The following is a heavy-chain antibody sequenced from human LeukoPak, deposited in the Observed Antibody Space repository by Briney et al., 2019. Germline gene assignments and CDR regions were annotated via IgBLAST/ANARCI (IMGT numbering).Heavy chain of an antibody. CDR3: AAAAAGDYYYYMDV. CDR2: MNPNSGNT. D-gene: IGHD6-13*01. V-gene: IGHV1-8*03. J-gene: IGHJ6*03. CDR1: GYTFTSYD. Sequence: ASVKVSCKASGYTFTSYDINWVRQATGQGLEWMGWMNPNSGNTGYAQKFQGRVTNTRNTSISTAYMELSSLRSEDTAVYYCAAAAAGDYYYYMDVWGKGTTVTVSS.